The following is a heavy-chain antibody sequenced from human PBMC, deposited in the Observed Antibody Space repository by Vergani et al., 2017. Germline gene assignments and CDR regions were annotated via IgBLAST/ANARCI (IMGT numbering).Heavy chain of an antibody. CDR3: ARDYGSGPPQSRRLLYDIGWFDP. D-gene: IGHD3-10*01. CDR1: GFTFNEFA. J-gene: IGHJ5*02. V-gene: IGHV3-9*01. Sequence: EVQLVESGGGLLQPGRSLRLSCAASGFTFNEFAMHWVRQAPGKGLEWVAGISWNGGIILYADSVKGRFNVSRDNANNLVYLQMSSVRADDTAVYYCARDYGSGPPQSRRLLYDIGWFDPWGQGTLVTVSS. CDR2: ISWNGGII.